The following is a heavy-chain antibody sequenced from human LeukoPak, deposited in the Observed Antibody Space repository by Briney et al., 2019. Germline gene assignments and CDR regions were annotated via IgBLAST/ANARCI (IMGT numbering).Heavy chain of an antibody. CDR1: GFTFSSYG. V-gene: IGHV3-30*18. CDR2: ISYDGSNK. Sequence: GGSLRLSCAASGFTFSSYGMHWVHQAPGEGLEWVAVISYDGSNKYYADSVKGRFTISRDNSKSTLYLQMNSLRAEDTAVYYCAKGPRYSSGWGAFDSWGQGTMVTVSS. CDR3: AKGPRYSSGWGAFDS. J-gene: IGHJ3*02. D-gene: IGHD6-19*01.